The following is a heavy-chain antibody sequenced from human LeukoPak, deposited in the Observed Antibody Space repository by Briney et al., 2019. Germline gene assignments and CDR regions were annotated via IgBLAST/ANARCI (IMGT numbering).Heavy chain of an antibody. CDR2: ISAYNGNT. CDR1: GYSFTSYG. CDR3: ARWDCSSTSCYSPVFDY. V-gene: IGHV1-18*01. D-gene: IGHD2-2*01. Sequence: GESLKISCKGSGYSFTSYGISWVRQAPGQGLEWMGWISAYNGNTNYAQKLQGRVTMTTDTSTSTAYMELRSLRSDDTAVYYCARWDCSSTSCYSPVFDYWGQGTLVTVS. J-gene: IGHJ4*02.